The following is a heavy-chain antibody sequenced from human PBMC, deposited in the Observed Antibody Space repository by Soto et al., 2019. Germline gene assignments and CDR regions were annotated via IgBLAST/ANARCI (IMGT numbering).Heavy chain of an antibody. J-gene: IGHJ5*01. Sequence: EVQLLDSGGGLVQPGGSLRLSCAASGFSVSSYALSWVRQLPGKGLEWVSSISVTGVITYYADSLKGRFTVSRESSKNTLYLQMNSLRAEDTAVYYCAKDSLTTGINFFDSWGQGTLVTVSS. D-gene: IGHD4-17*01. CDR1: GFSVSSYA. CDR2: ISVTGVIT. V-gene: IGHV3-23*01. CDR3: AKDSLTTGINFFDS.